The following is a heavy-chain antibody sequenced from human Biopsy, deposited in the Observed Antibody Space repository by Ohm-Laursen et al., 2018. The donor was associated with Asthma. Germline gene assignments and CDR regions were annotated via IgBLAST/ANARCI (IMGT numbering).Heavy chain of an antibody. CDR2: IYYSGST. CDR1: YGSITSGGYY. Sequence: TLSLTRTVSYGSITSGGYYWTWIRQHPGKGLEWIGFIYYSGSTYYNPSLKSRVSISIDTSKNQFSLKLSSVTAADTAVYYCARAQDYYDSRGYYRSFDYWGQGTLVTVSS. D-gene: IGHD3-22*01. CDR3: ARAQDYYDSRGYYRSFDY. V-gene: IGHV4-31*02. J-gene: IGHJ4*02.